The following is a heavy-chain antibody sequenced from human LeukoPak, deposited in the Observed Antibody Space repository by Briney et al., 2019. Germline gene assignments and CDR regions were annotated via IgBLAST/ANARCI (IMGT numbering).Heavy chain of an antibody. CDR2: IYYSGST. Sequence: SETLSLTCTVSGGSISSYYWSWIRQPPGKGLEWIGYIYYSGSTNYNPSLKSRVTISVDTSKNQFSLKLSSVTAADTAVYYCARGLGVVGATHFDYWGQGTLVTVSS. V-gene: IGHV4-59*01. CDR1: GGSISSYY. J-gene: IGHJ4*02. CDR3: ARGLGVVGATHFDY. D-gene: IGHD1-26*01.